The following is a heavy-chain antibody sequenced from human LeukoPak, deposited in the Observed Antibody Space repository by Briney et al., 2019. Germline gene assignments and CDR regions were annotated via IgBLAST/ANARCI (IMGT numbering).Heavy chain of an antibody. V-gene: IGHV3-30-3*01. CDR2: MSSDGSIK. D-gene: IGHD1-14*01. Sequence: GGSLRLSCAASGFTFFSYGIHWVRQAPGKGLQWAAVMSSDGSIKIYTDSVKGRFTISRDNSNNTLYLEMNSLRVDDTAVYYWAKGHVSGAPEYFDSWGQGTLVTVSS. CDR1: GFTFFSYG. CDR3: AKGHVSGAPEYFDS. J-gene: IGHJ4*02.